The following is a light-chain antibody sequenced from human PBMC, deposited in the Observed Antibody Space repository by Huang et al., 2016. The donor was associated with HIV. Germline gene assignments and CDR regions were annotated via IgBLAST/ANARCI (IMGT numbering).Light chain of an antibody. V-gene: IGKV3-20*01. CDR2: GAS. J-gene: IGKJ3*01. Sequence: EIVLTQSPGTLSLSPGERATLSCRASKSVSSNYLAWYQQKPGQAPRLLISGASNRATGIPDTFSGSGSGTDFTLTISRLEPEDFAVYYCQQYGGSPPTFGPGTKVDIK. CDR1: KSVSSNY. CDR3: QQYGGSPPT.